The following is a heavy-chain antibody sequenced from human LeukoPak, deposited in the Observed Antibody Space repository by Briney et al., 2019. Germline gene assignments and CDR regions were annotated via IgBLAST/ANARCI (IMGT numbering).Heavy chain of an antibody. CDR1: GGTFSSYA. V-gene: IGHV1-69*13. CDR2: IIPIFGTA. CDR3: ARDQRLVGATTDYYYYMDV. J-gene: IGHJ6*03. Sequence: ASVKVSCKASGGTFSSYAISWVRQAPGQGLEWMGGIIPIFGTANYAQKFQGRVTITADESTSTAYMELSSLRSEDTAVYYCARDQRLVGATTDYYYYMDVWGKGTTVAVSS. D-gene: IGHD1-26*01.